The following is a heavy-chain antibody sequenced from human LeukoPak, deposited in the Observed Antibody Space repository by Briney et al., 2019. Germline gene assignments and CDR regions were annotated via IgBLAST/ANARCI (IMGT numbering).Heavy chain of an antibody. CDR1: GFTFSTYS. CDR3: AKDLVGASDY. CDR2: ISSSSSTI. D-gene: IGHD1-26*01. J-gene: IGHJ4*02. V-gene: IGHV3-48*01. Sequence: GGSLRLSCAASGFTFSTYSMNWVRQTPGKGLEWVSYISSSSSTIYYADSVKGRFTIFRDNAKNTLYLQMNSLRAEDTAVYYCAKDLVGASDYWGQGTLVTVSS.